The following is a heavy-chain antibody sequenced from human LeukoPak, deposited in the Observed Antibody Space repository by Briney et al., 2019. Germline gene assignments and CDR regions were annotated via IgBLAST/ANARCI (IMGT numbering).Heavy chain of an antibody. V-gene: IGHV3-21*01. Sequence: GGSLRLSCAASGLTFSGYIMNWVRQAPGKGLEWVSSISTSGTYMDYADSVKGRFIISRDNSKNSLFLQMNSLRAEDTAVYSCARNLHNYGFDYWGQGTLVTVSS. CDR1: GLTFSGYI. CDR3: ARNLHNYGFDY. CDR2: ISTSGTYM. J-gene: IGHJ4*02. D-gene: IGHD5-18*01.